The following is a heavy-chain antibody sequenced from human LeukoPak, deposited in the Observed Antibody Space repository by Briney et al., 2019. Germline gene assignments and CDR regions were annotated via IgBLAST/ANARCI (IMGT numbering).Heavy chain of an antibody. CDR3: TRSITGITAHFDY. CDR1: GLTFSGST. V-gene: IGHV3-73*01. D-gene: IGHD1-7*01. J-gene: IGHJ4*02. Sequence: GGSLRLSCAASGLTFSGSTMHWVRQASGEGLEWVGRIRSKANSYATAYAASVEGRFTISRDDSKNTAYLQMNSLKTEDTAMYYCTRSITGITAHFDYWGQGTLVTVSS. CDR2: IRSKANSYAT.